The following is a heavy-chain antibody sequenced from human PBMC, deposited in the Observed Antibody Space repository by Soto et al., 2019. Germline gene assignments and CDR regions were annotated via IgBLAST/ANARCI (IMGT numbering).Heavy chain of an antibody. CDR3: AKSSLMIVVLSFDY. D-gene: IGHD3-22*01. CDR1: GFTFSSYA. V-gene: IGHV3-23*01. J-gene: IGHJ4*02. CDR2: ISGSGGST. Sequence: GGSLRLSCAASGFTFSSYAMSWVRQAPGKGLEWVSAISGSGGSTYYADSVKGRFTISRDNSKNTLYLQMNSLRAEDTAVYYCAKSSLMIVVLSFDYWGQGTLVTSPQ.